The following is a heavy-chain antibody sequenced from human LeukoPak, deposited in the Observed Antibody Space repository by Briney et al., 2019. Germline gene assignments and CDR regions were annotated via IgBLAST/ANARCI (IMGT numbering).Heavy chain of an antibody. CDR3: ARHLHYYDSSGYVTPSSFYY. D-gene: IGHD3-22*01. V-gene: IGHV4-39*01. J-gene: IGHJ4*02. Sequence: SETLSLTCTVSGDSISSSSYYWGWIRQPPGKGLEWIGTISYGGSTYYNPSLKSRLTISVDTSKNQFSLKLNSVTAADTAVYYCARHLHYYDSSGYVTPSSFYYWGQGTLVTVSS. CDR2: ISYGGST. CDR1: GDSISSSSYY.